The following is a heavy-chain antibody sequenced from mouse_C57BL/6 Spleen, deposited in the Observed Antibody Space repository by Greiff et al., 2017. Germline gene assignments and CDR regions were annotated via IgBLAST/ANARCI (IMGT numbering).Heavy chain of an antibody. Sequence: VKLQQPGAELVMPGASVKLSCKASGYTFTSYWMHWVKQRPGQGLEWIGEIDPSDSYTNYNQKFKGKSTLTVDKSSSTAYMQLSSLTSEDSAVYYCARDYSNYGGFAYWGQGTLVTVSA. CDR1: GYTFTSYW. J-gene: IGHJ3*01. CDR3: ARDYSNYGGFAY. D-gene: IGHD2-5*01. CDR2: IDPSDSYT. V-gene: IGHV1-69*01.